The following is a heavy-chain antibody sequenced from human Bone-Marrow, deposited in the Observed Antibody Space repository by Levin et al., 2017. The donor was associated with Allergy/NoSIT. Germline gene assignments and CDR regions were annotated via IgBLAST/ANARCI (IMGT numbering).Heavy chain of an antibody. J-gene: IGHJ6*02. CDR3: AKVGTPYGYDYYYYYGMDV. Sequence: SCAASGFTFSSYGMHWVRQAPGKGLEWVAVISYDGSNKYYADSVKGRFTISRDNSKNTLYLQMNSLRAEDTAVYYCAKVGTPYGYDYYYYYGMDVWGQGTTVTVSS. V-gene: IGHV3-30*18. CDR2: ISYDGSNK. CDR1: GFTFSSYG. D-gene: IGHD5-12*01.